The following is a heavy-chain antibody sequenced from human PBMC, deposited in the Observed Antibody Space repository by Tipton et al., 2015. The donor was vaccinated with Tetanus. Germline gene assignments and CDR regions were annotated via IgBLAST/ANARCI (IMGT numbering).Heavy chain of an antibody. CDR1: GGSISSSSYY. CDR3: ARLDGYCSGGSCYGDY. CDR2: IYYSGST. D-gene: IGHD2-15*01. J-gene: IGHJ4*02. Sequence: TLSLTCTVSGGSISSSSYYWGWIRQPPGKGLEWIGSIYYSGSTYYNPSLKSRVTISVDTSKNQFSLKLSSVTAADTAVYYCARLDGYCSGGSCYGDYWGQGTLVTVSS. V-gene: IGHV4-39*07.